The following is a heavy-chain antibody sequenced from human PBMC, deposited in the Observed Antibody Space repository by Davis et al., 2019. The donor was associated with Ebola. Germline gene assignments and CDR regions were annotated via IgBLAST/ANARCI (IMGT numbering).Heavy chain of an antibody. D-gene: IGHD2-15*01. Sequence: GGSLRLSCAASGFTFSSYWMSWVRQAPGKGLEWVANIKQDGSEKYYVDSVKGRFTISRDNAKNSLYLQMNSLKTEDTAVYYCATSRYLVGDQYGVDVWGPGTTVTVSS. J-gene: IGHJ6*02. CDR2: IKQDGSEK. CDR3: ATSRYLVGDQYGVDV. V-gene: IGHV3-7*03. CDR1: GFTFSSYW.